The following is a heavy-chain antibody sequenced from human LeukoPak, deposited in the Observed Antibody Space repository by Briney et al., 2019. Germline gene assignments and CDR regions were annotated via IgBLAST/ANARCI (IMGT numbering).Heavy chain of an antibody. Sequence: SGGSLRLSCAASGFNFSDYYINWVRQAPGKGLEWVSSISSSGGYRYYAGSVKGRFTISRDNAKNSLYLQMNSLRAEDTAVYFCARGKLLYFDFDYWGQGTLVTVSS. J-gene: IGHJ4*02. V-gene: IGHV3-21*01. CDR2: ISSSGGYR. D-gene: IGHD3-9*01. CDR3: ARGKLLYFDFDY. CDR1: GFNFSDYY.